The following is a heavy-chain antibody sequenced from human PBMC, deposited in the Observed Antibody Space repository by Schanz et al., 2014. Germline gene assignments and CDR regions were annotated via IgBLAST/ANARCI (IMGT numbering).Heavy chain of an antibody. V-gene: IGHV3-74*01. Sequence: AQLVESGGGVVQPGRSLRLSCAASGFTFSRYWMQWVRQAPGKGLVWVSRIYMDGSGRDYGDSVKGRFTVSRDNAKNTLYLQMDSLRAEDTAVYYCARDNRQCSGPCSGGSCHPCGMDVWGQGTTVIVSS. J-gene: IGHJ6*02. D-gene: IGHD2-15*01. CDR1: GFTFSRYW. CDR2: IYMDGSGR. CDR3: ARDNRQCSGPCSGGSCHPCGMDV.